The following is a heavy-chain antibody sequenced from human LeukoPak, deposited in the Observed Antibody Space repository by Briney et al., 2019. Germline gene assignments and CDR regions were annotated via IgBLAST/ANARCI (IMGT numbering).Heavy chain of an antibody. CDR2: FDPEDGET. Sequence: ASVKVSCKVSGYTLTELSMHWVRQAPGEGLEWMGGFDPEDGETIYAQKFQGRVTMAEDTSTDTAYMELSSLRSEDTAVYYCATVPPYSSGWYVSWFDPWGQGTLVTVSS. J-gene: IGHJ5*02. D-gene: IGHD6-19*01. CDR3: ATVPPYSSGWYVSWFDP. CDR1: GYTLTELS. V-gene: IGHV1-24*01.